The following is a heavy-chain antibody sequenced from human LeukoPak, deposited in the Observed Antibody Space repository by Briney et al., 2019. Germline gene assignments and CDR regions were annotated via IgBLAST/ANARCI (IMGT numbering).Heavy chain of an antibody. J-gene: IGHJ4*02. CDR3: ARDTAIPVYGDYVFDY. V-gene: IGHV1-69*13. CDR2: IIPIFGTA. Sequence: ASVKVSCKASGYTFTSYGISWVRQAPGQGLEWMGGIIPIFGTANYAQKFQGRVTITADESTSTAYMELSSLRSEDTAVYYCARDTAIPVYGDYVFDYWGQGTLVTVSS. D-gene: IGHD4-17*01. CDR1: GYTFTSYG.